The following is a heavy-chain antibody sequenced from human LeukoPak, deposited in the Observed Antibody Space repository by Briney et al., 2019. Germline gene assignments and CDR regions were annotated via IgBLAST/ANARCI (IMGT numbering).Heavy chain of an antibody. CDR1: GFNFADSA. CDR2: ISCDGSNT. J-gene: IGHJ3*01. CDR3: ARARELST. V-gene: IGHV3-23*01. D-gene: IGHD3-16*02. Sequence: GGSLRLSCAASGFNFADSAMSWVRQTPRKGLEWVSLISCDGSNTYYGDSVKGLFTISRDNSKDTVYLQMNSLRAEDTAIFYCARARELSTWGPGTMVTV.